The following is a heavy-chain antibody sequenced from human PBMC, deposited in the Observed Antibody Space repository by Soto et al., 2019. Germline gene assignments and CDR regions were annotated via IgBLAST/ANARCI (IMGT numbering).Heavy chain of an antibody. J-gene: IGHJ4*02. V-gene: IGHV3-23*01. CDR3: ANGAAAGTPRDSW. Sequence: GGSLRLCSAASGFTFISYAMSWVRQAPGKGLEWVSAISGSGGSTYYADSVKGRFTISRDISKNTLYLQMNSLRAEDTAVYYCANGAAAGTPRDSWGGQSTLVTVYS. CDR1: GFTFISYA. CDR2: ISGSGGST. D-gene: IGHD6-13*01.